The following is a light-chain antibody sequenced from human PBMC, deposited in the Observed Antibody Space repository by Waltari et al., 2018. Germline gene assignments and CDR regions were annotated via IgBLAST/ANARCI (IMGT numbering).Light chain of an antibody. CDR3: QQCYSFPYT. J-gene: IGKJ2*01. CDR1: RSVLSSSNNKNY. V-gene: IGKV4-1*01. CDR2: WAS. Sequence: IVLTQSQNSLACLWGGRPTTTGKSSRSVLSSSNNKNYLGWYQQKPGQPPKLLISWASTRESGVPDRFSGSGSGTDFTLTISSLQAEDVAVYYCQQCYSFPYTFGQGTKLEIK.